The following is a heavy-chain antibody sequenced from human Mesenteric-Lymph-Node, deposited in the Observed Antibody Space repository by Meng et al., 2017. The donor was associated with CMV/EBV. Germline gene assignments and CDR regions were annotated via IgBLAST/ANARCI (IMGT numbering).Heavy chain of an antibody. CDR2: ISGSAAGI. V-gene: IGHV3-11*01. D-gene: IGHD3-3*01. J-gene: IGHJ4*02. Sequence: LSLTCAASGFSFSDYHMSWIRQAPGKGLEWISHISGSAAGIDYADSVKGRFTISRDNAGNSLYLQMNSLGAEDTAVYYCARDIRMLEYRDFDYWGQGTLVTVSS. CDR1: GFSFSDYH. CDR3: ARDIRMLEYRDFDY.